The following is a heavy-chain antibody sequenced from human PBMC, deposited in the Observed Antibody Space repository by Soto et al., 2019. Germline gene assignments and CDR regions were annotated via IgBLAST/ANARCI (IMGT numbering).Heavy chain of an antibody. J-gene: IGHJ4*02. CDR2: IYPGDSDT. CDR1: GYNSTSYS. D-gene: IGHD4-17*01. Sequence: PGEAQTISSKGSGYNSTSYSIGRLRQMPGKGLKEMGIIYPGDSDTRYSPSFQGQVTISADKSISTAYLQWSSLKASDTAMYYCSTVDYGDYGLDYWCQGTLVTVSS. CDR3: STVDYGDYGLDY. V-gene: IGHV5-51*01.